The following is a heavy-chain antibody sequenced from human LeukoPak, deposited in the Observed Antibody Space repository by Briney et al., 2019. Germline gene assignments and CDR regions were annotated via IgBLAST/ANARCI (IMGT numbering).Heavy chain of an antibody. CDR1: GGSISSYY. CDR2: IYYSGST. V-gene: IGHV4-59*01. D-gene: IGHD5-12*01. CDR3: ARSPRRGYERLGFDY. Sequence: PSETLSLTCTVSGGSISSYYWSWIRQPPGKGLEWIGYIYYSGSTNYNPSLKSRVTISVDTSKNQFSLKLSSVTAADTAVYYCARSPRRGYERLGFDYWGQGTLVTVSS. J-gene: IGHJ4*02.